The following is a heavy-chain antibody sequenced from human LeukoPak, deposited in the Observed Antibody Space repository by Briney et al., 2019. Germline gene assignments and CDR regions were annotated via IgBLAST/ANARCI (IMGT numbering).Heavy chain of an antibody. CDR1: GFPCDKAA. V-gene: IGHV3-23*01. D-gene: IGHD3-9*01. Sequence: PGGSLRLSCTAYGFPCDKAAMAWFRQAPGNGLEWVAAICGDAITHYPDSVRGRMTISKDHSTNTVSVQMSWLRVDYTALYYCAKEIFRWSFDYWGQGVLVTVSS. CDR3: AKEIFRWSFDY. CDR2: ICGDAIT. J-gene: IGHJ4*02.